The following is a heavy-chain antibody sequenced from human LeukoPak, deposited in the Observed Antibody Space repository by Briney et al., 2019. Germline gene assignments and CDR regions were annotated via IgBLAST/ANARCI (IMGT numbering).Heavy chain of an antibody. V-gene: IGHV4-59*12. CDR3: AIQYSSSSRGVFDY. CDR1: GDSISSYY. Sequence: PSETLSLTCTVSGDSISSYYWSWIRQPPGKGLEWIGYISYSGTTNYNPSLKSRVTISVDTSKKQFSLKLSSVTAADTAVYYCAIQYSSSSRGVFDYWGQGTLVTVSS. J-gene: IGHJ4*02. CDR2: ISYSGTT. D-gene: IGHD6-6*01.